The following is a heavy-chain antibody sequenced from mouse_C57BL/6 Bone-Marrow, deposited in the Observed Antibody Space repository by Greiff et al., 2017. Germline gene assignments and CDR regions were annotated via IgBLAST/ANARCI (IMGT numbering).Heavy chain of an antibody. J-gene: IGHJ1*03. CDR3: ARSYYYGSSYSWYFEV. V-gene: IGHV1-53*01. D-gene: IGHD1-1*01. Sequence: VQLQQPGTELVKPGASVKLSCKASGYTFTSYWMHWVKQRPGQGLEWIGNINPSNGGTNYNEKFKSKATLTVDKSSSTAYMQLSSLTSEDSAVYYCARSYYYGSSYSWYFEVWGTGTTVTVSS. CDR1: GYTFTSYW. CDR2: INPSNGGT.